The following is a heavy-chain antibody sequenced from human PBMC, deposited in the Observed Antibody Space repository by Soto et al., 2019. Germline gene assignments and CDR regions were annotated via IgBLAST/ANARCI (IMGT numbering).Heavy chain of an antibody. CDR3: AKVFSYSVIDY. CDR2: ISYDGSNK. Sequence: QVQLVESGGGVVQPGRSLRLSCAASGFTFSSYGMHWVRQAPGKGLEWVAVISYDGSNKYYADSVKGRFTISRDNSKNTLYLQMSSLRAEDTAVYYCAKVFSYSVIDYWGQGTLVTDSS. CDR1: GFTFSSYG. D-gene: IGHD5-18*01. V-gene: IGHV3-30*18. J-gene: IGHJ4*02.